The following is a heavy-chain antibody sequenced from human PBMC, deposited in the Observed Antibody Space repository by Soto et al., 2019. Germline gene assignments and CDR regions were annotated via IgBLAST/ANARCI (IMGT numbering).Heavy chain of an antibody. CDR2: IIPIFGTA. Sequence: GASVKVSCKASGGTFSSYAISWVRQAPGQGLEWMGGIIPIFGTANYAQKFQGRVTITADESTSTAYMELSSLRSEDTAVYYCASDFYGYNPTPLPTWRQRTLVTVPS. CDR3: ASDFYGYNPTPLPT. D-gene: IGHD5-18*01. J-gene: IGHJ4*02. V-gene: IGHV1-69*13. CDR1: GGTFSSYA.